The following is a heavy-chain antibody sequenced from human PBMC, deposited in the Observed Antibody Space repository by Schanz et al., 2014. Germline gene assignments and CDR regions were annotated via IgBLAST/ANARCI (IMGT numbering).Heavy chain of an antibody. CDR1: RIIFGTYS. V-gene: IGHV3-21*01. J-gene: IGHJ4*02. CDR2: INSRSNFI. CDR3: AKDLHSNSGNYYSYYFDS. Sequence: EVQLVESGGGLVKPGGSLRLSCTASRIIFGTYSMNWIRQTPKGLEWVSSINSRSNFIYYADSVKGRFTISRDNAKNSLYLQMNSLRAEDTAVYYCAKDLHSNSGNYYSYYFDSWGPGALVTVSS. D-gene: IGHD3-10*01.